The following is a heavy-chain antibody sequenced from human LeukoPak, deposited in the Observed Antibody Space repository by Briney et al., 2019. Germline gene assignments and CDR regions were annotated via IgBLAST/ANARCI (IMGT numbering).Heavy chain of an antibody. V-gene: IGHV3-23*01. D-gene: IGHD6-19*01. J-gene: IGHJ4*02. CDR1: GFTFSSYA. Sequence: GGSLRLSCAASGFTFSSYAMSWVRQAPGKGREGVSAISGRGGNTYYADSVKGRFTISRDNSKTTLYMQMNSLRAEDTAVYYCAKDLRTIAVAGRGRGYYFDYWGQGTLVTVSS. CDR2: ISGRGGNT. CDR3: AKDLRTIAVAGRGRGYYFDY.